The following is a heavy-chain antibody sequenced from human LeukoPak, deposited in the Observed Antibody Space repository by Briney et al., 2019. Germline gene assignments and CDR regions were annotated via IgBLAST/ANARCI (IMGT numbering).Heavy chain of an antibody. CDR1: GFTFDDYG. CDR3: ARVDTVVTHFDS. V-gene: IGHV3-20*04. Sequence: GGSLRLSCAASGFTFDDYGMSWVRQAPGKGLEWVSGINWNGGSTGYADSVKGRFTISRDNSKNTLYLQMNSLRAEDTAVYYCARVDTVVTHFDSWGQGTLVTVST. D-gene: IGHD4-23*01. J-gene: IGHJ4*02. CDR2: INWNGGST.